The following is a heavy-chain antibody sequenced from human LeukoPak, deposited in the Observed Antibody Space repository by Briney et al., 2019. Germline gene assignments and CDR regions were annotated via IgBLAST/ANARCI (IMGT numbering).Heavy chain of an antibody. Sequence: SETLSLTCTVSGGSISSYSWSWIRQPPGKGLEWIGYIYHSGSTYYNPSLKSRVTISVDRSKNQFSLKLSSVTAADTAVYYCARGGYGSWNWFDPWGQGTLVTVSS. D-gene: IGHD1-1*01. CDR2: IYHSGST. V-gene: IGHV4-30-2*01. CDR1: GGSISSYS. J-gene: IGHJ5*02. CDR3: ARGGYGSWNWFDP.